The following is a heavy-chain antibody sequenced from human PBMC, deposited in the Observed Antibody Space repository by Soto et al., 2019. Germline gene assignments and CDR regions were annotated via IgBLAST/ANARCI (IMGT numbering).Heavy chain of an antibody. V-gene: IGHV5-51*01. Sequence: GESLKISCKGSGYTFSSYWIGWVRQLPGKGLEWMGIIYPGDSDTRYGPSFQGQVTISADKSISTAYLQWTSLKASDSAMYYCVRPPDNWSPLDHWGQGTLVTVAS. J-gene: IGHJ4*02. CDR1: GYTFSSYW. CDR2: IYPGDSDT. D-gene: IGHD1-20*01. CDR3: VRPPDNWSPLDH.